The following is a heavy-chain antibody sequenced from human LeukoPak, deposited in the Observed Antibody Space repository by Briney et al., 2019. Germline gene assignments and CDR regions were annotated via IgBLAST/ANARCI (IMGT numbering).Heavy chain of an antibody. CDR1: GYSISSGYY. CDR2: IYYSGST. CDR3: ARGGILWFGVPYDAFDI. D-gene: IGHD3-10*01. Sequence: PSETLSLTCTVSGYSISSGYYWGWIRQPPGKGLEWIGYIYYSGSTNYNPSLKSRVTISVDTSKNQFSLKLSSVTAADTAVYYCARGGILWFGVPYDAFDIWGQGTMVTVSS. V-gene: IGHV4-61*01. J-gene: IGHJ3*02.